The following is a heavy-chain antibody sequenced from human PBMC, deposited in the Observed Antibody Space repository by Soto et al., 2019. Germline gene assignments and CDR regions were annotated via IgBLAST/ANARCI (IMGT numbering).Heavy chain of an antibody. D-gene: IGHD1-20*01. CDR2: INHSGST. CDR1: GGSFIGYY. Sequence: SETLSLTCAVYGGSFIGYYWSWIRQPPGKGLEWIGEINHSGSTNYNPSLKSRVTISVDTSKNQFSLKLSSVTAADTAVYYCASITGTYSLQPLGPYYYYYGMDVWGQGTTVTVSS. CDR3: ASITGTYSLQPLGPYYYYYGMDV. V-gene: IGHV4-34*01. J-gene: IGHJ6*02.